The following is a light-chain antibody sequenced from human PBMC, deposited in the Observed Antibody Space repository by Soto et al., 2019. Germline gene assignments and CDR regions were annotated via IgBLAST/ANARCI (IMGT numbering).Light chain of an antibody. V-gene: IGKV4-1*01. Sequence: DIVMTQSQDYLAVSLGERATINCKYSQSVLYSSNNKNYLAWYQQKPGQPPKLLIYWASTRESGVPDRFSGSGSGTDCTLTISSLKAEDVAVYYCQQYYSTPLTFGTGTKVDIK. J-gene: IGKJ3*01. CDR1: QSVLYSSNNKNY. CDR2: WAS. CDR3: QQYYSTPLT.